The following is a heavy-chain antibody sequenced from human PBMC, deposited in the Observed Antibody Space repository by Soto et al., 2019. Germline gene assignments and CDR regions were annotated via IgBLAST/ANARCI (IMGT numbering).Heavy chain of an antibody. CDR2: ISAYNANT. Sequence: ASVKVSCKASGYTFTSYGISWVRQAPGQGLEWMGWISAYNANTNYTQKLQGRVTMTTDTSTSTAYMELRSLRSDDTAVYYCARDSWNYLNWFDPWGQGTLVTVSS. CDR1: GYTFTSYG. J-gene: IGHJ5*02. CDR3: ARDSWNYLNWFDP. V-gene: IGHV1-18*04. D-gene: IGHD1-7*01.